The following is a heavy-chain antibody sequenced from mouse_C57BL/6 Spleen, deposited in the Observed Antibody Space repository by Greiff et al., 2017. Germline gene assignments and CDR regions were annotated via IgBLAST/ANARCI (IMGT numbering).Heavy chain of an antibody. CDR2: ISSGSSTI. V-gene: IGHV5-17*01. CDR1: GFTFSDYG. D-gene: IGHD1-1*01. J-gene: IGHJ1*03. Sequence: EVKLVESGGGLVKPGGSLKLSCAASGFTFSDYGMHWVRQAPEKGLEWVAYISSGSSTIYYADTVKGRFTISSDNAKNTLFLQMTSLRSEDTAMYYCARPDSITTVAPWYFDVWGTGTTVTVSS. CDR3: ARPDSITTVAPWYFDV.